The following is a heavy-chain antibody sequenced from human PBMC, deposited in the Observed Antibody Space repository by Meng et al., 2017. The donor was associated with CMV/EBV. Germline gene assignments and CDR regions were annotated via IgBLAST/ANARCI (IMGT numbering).Heavy chain of an antibody. CDR1: GGCFSGYY. V-gene: IGHV4-34*01. D-gene: IGHD5-18*01. Sequence: YGGCFSGYYWSWIRQPPGEGLEWIGEINHSGSTNYNPSLKSRVTISVDTSKNQFSLTLSSVTAADTAVYYCARGRPPGYSYGGYFDYWGQGTLVTVSS. CDR2: INHSGST. CDR3: ARGRPPGYSYGGYFDY. J-gene: IGHJ4*02.